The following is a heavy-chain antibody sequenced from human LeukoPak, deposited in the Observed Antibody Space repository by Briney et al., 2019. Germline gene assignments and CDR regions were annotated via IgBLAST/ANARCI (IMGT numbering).Heavy chain of an antibody. D-gene: IGHD2-2*01. Sequence: SVKVSCKASGGTFSSYAISWVRQAPGQGLEWMGGIIPIFGTANYAQKFQGRVTITADESTSTAYMELSSLRSEDTAVYYCARGLLSPQPIYYYYYMDVWGKGTTVTVSS. J-gene: IGHJ6*03. CDR2: IIPIFGTA. V-gene: IGHV1-69*13. CDR3: ARGLLSPQPIYYYYYMDV. CDR1: GGTFSSYA.